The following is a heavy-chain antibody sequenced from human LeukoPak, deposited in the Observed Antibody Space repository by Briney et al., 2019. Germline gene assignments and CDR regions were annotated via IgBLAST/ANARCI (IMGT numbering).Heavy chain of an antibody. CDR1: GNSLSELS. V-gene: IGHV1-24*01. CDR3: TTRSGDFWSGFVN. D-gene: IGHD3-3*01. CDR2: FDPEEAKM. Sequence: ASVTVSFTFSGNSLSELSIQWVRQAPGKGLECMGGFDPEEAKMVCAQNFQGRVTMTEDTSTQAAYMELSGLTSDDTAVYYCTTRSGDFWSGFVNWGQGSLVTVSS. J-gene: IGHJ4*02.